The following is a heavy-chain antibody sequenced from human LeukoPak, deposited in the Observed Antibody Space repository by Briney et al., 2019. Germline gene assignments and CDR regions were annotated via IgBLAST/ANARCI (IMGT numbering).Heavy chain of an antibody. V-gene: IGHV4-59*08. CDR2: IYYSGST. CDR1: GGSISSYY. Sequence: SETLSLTCTVSGGSISSYYWSWIRQPPGKGLEWIGYIYYSGSTNYNPSLKSRVTISVDTSKNQFSLKLSSVTAAHTAVYCCASLRMVRGVIRPTRQYYLDYWGQGTLVTVSS. J-gene: IGHJ4*02. D-gene: IGHD3-10*01. CDR3: ASLRMVRGVIRPTRQYYLDY.